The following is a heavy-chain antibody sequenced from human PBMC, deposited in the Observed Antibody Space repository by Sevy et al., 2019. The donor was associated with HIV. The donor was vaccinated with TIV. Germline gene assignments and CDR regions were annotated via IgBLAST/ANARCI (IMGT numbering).Heavy chain of an antibody. D-gene: IGHD2-8*01. V-gene: IGHV3-15*05. CDR3: TTTVY. CDR1: GFSFSNAW. Sequence: GGSLRLSCAASGFSFSNAWMTWVRQAPGKGLEWIGRIKRKSDSGTTAYAAPVIGRFTISRDDSKNTLFLQMNSLKSEDTAVYYCTTTVYWGQGTLVTVSS. J-gene: IGHJ4*02. CDR2: IKRKSDSGTT.